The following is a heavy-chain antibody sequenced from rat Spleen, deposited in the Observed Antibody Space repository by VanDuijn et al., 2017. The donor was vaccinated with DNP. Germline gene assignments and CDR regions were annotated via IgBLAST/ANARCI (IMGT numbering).Heavy chain of an antibody. V-gene: IGHV5-22*01. J-gene: IGHJ2*01. CDR2: IGSPAYAP. D-gene: IGHD4-3*01. CDR1: GFTFSAYY. Sequence: EVQLVESGGGLVQPGRSLKLSCAASGFTFSAYYIAWVRQAPAQGLEWVAYIGSPAYAPYHGDSVKGRFTISRDNAKSTLYLQMNSLRSEDMATYYCVRWNSGHFDYWGQGVMVTVSS. CDR3: VRWNSGHFDY.